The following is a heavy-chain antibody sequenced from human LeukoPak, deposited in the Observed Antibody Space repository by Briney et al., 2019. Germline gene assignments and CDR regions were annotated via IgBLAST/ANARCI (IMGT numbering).Heavy chain of an antibody. D-gene: IGHD1-14*01. CDR2: INPNSGGT. Sequence: GESLKISCKGSGYSFTSYWIGWVRQAPGQGLEWMGWINPNSGGTNYAQKFQGRVTMTRDTSISTAYMELSRLRSDDTAVYYCARAGTFGGFDIWGQGTMVTVSS. V-gene: IGHV1-2*02. CDR1: GYSFTSYW. CDR3: ARAGTFGGFDI. J-gene: IGHJ3*02.